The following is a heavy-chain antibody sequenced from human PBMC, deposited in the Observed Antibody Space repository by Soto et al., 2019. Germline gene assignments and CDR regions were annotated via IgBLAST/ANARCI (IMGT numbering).Heavy chain of an antibody. CDR3: ARERYDYIWGSYREYLLAY. V-gene: IGHV3-33*01. Sequence: GGSLRLSCAASGFTFCSYGMHWVRQAPGKGLEWVAVIWYDGSNKYYADSVKGRFTISRDNSKNTLYLQMNSLRAEDTAVYYCARERYDYIWGSYREYLLAYSGQRTFVTVSS. CDR1: GFTFCSYG. CDR2: IWYDGSNK. J-gene: IGHJ1*01. D-gene: IGHD3-16*02.